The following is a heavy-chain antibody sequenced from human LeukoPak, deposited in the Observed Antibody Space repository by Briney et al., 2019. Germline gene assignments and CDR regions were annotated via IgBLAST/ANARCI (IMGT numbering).Heavy chain of an antibody. CDR3: ARENRRRVSRTIWFDP. J-gene: IGHJ5*02. Sequence: SETLSLTCNVSGGSISSGNYYWSWIRQPAGKGLEWIGRIYTSGSTNYNPSLKSRVTISVDTSKNQFSLKLSSVTAADTAVYYCARENRRRVSRTIWFDPWGQGTLVTVSS. D-gene: IGHD4/OR15-4a*01. CDR1: GGSISSGNYY. V-gene: IGHV4-61*02. CDR2: IYTSGST.